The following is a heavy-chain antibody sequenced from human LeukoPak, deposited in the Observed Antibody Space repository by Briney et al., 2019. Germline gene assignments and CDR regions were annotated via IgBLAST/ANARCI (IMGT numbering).Heavy chain of an antibody. D-gene: IGHD6-19*01. V-gene: IGHV4-39*01. Sequence: SETLSLTCTVSGGSISSGGYYWGWIRQPPGKGLEWIGSIHYSGSTSSNPSLKSRVTISVDTSKNQFSLKLSSVTAADTAVYYCATLDSSGRDHWGQGTLVTVSS. J-gene: IGHJ4*02. CDR3: ATLDSSGRDH. CDR2: IHYSGST. CDR1: GGSISSGGYY.